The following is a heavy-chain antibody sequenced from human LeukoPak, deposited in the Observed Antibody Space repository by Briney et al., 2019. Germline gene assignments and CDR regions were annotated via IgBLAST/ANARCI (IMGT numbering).Heavy chain of an antibody. J-gene: IGHJ3*02. Sequence: GVSVKVSCKASGYTFTSYDINWVRQATGQGLEWMGWMNPNSGNTGYAQKFQGRVTMTRNTSISTAYMELSSLRSEDTAVYYCARRPYYYDSSGWAFDIWGQGTMVTVSS. CDR1: GYTFTSYD. V-gene: IGHV1-8*01. CDR3: ARRPYYYDSSGWAFDI. D-gene: IGHD3-22*01. CDR2: MNPNSGNT.